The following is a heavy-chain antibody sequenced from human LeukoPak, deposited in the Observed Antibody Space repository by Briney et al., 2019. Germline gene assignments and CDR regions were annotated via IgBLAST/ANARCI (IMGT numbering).Heavy chain of an antibody. D-gene: IGHD3-22*01. CDR3: AKSSYYDSSGYYREYYFDY. J-gene: IGHJ4*02. V-gene: IGHV3-23*01. CDR1: GFTVSDNY. Sequence: GGSLRLSCEVSGFTVSDNYMSWVRQAPGKGLEWVSSVSGSGGSTYYADSVKGRFTISRDNSKSTLFLQMNSLRAEDTAVYYCAKSSYYDSSGYYREYYFDYWGQGTLVTVSS. CDR2: VSGSGGST.